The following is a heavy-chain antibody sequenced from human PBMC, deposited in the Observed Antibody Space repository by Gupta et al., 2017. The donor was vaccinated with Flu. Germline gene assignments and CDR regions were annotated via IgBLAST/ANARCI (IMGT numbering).Heavy chain of an antibody. Sequence: QVQLQQWGAGLLKPSETLSLTCAGYGGSFSGYYWSWIRQPPGKGLEWIGEINHSGSTNYNPSLKSRVTISVDTSKNQFSLKLSSGTAADTAVYYCARGKRGMDVWGQGTTVTVSS. CDR1: GGSFSGYY. CDR2: INHSGST. J-gene: IGHJ6*02. V-gene: IGHV4-34*01. CDR3: ARGKRGMDV.